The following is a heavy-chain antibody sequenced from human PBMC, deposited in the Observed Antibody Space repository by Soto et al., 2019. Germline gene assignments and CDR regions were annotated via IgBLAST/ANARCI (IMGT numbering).Heavy chain of an antibody. CDR1: GFTFSRNV. CDR2: ISYDGSNK. Sequence: QVQLVESGGGVVQPGRSLRLSCAGSGFTFSRNVMHWVRQAPGKGLEWVAFISYDGSNKYYADSVKGRFTISGDNSKNTLYLQMNSLRPEDTSVYYCASGYCSTTSCFYGMDVWGQGTTVTVSS. V-gene: IGHV3-30-3*01. J-gene: IGHJ6*02. CDR3: ASGYCSTTSCFYGMDV. D-gene: IGHD2-2*01.